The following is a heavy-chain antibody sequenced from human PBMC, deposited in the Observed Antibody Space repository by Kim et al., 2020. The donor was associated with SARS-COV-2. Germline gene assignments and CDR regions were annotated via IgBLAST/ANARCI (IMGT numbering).Heavy chain of an antibody. D-gene: IGHD5-18*01. V-gene: IGHV3-74*01. Sequence: DTGKGRFTLSRDNAQSTLDLEMNSLRDEDTALYYCARDLDTYGYGKFDHWGQGTLVTVSS. J-gene: IGHJ4*02. CDR3: ARDLDTYGYGKFDH.